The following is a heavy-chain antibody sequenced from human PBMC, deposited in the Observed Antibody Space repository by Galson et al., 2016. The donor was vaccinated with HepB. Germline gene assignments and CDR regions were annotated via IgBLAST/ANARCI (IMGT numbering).Heavy chain of an antibody. Sequence: SLRLSCAASGSTVTPAAMNWVRQAPGKGLEWVAIISHDGSSLLYADSVKGRFTISRDNSNKTLYLELNSLKPDDTAVYYCARLAGLYSSNWIGGYGMDIWGQGTTVTVSS. CDR2: ISHDGSSL. D-gene: IGHD6-13*01. J-gene: IGHJ6*02. CDR3: ARLAGLYSSNWIGGYGMDI. CDR1: GSTVTPAA. V-gene: IGHV3-30*04.